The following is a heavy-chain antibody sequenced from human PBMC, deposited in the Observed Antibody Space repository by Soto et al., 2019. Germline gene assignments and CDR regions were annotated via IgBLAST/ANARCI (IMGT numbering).Heavy chain of an antibody. J-gene: IGHJ5*02. Sequence: QVQLVESGGGVVQPGRSLRLSCAASGFTFSSYAMHWVRQAPGKGLEWVAVISYDGSNKYYADSVKGRFTISRDNSKNTLYLQMNSLRAEDTAVYYCARGQVVVAATSSWFDPWGQGTLVTVSS. CDR3: ARGQVVVAATSSWFDP. CDR2: ISYDGSNK. D-gene: IGHD2-15*01. CDR1: GFTFSSYA. V-gene: IGHV3-30-3*01.